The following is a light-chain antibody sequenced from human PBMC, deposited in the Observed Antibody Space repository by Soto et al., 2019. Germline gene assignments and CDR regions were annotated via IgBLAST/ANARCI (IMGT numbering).Light chain of an antibody. CDR3: QQYNNWWT. Sequence: EIVMTQSPATLSVSPGERATLSCRASQSVSNNLAWYQKKPGQAPRLLIYGASTRATGIPARFSGSGSGTAFTLTSSSLQSEACAVYYCQQYNNWWTFGQGTKVEIK. CDR2: GAS. CDR1: QSVSNN. J-gene: IGKJ1*01. V-gene: IGKV3-15*01.